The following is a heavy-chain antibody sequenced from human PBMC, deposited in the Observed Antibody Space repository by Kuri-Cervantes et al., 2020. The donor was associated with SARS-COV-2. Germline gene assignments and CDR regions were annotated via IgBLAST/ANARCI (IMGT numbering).Heavy chain of an antibody. CDR2: INHSGNT. V-gene: IGHV4-38-2*02. Sequence: GSLRLSCTVSGYSISSGYYWGWIRQPPGKGLEWIGEINHSGNTNYNPSLKSRVTISVDTSNNQFSLKLTSVTAADTAVYYCARSTYGYCSSTSCSPGGAFDIWGQGTMVTVSS. J-gene: IGHJ3*02. CDR1: GYSISSGYY. CDR3: ARSTYGYCSSTSCSPGGAFDI. D-gene: IGHD2-2*01.